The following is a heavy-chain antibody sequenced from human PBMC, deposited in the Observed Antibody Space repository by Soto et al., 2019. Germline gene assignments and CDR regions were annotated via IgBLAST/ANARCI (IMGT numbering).Heavy chain of an antibody. CDR3: AKWTNASHTFQN. CDR1: GGSITGNC. Sequence: QVQLQESGPGLVKPSETLSLTCAVSGGSITGNCWNWVRQPPERGLEWIGYLCSTGRTGYNPSLKSRATISLDTSKNQFSLQLRSVTATDTATYFCAKWTNASHTFQNLGQGTLVTISS. D-gene: IGHD2-8*01. J-gene: IGHJ4*02. V-gene: IGHV4-4*08. CDR2: LCSTGRT.